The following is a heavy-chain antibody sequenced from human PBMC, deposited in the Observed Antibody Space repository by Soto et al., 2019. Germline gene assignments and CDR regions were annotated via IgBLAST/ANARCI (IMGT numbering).Heavy chain of an antibody. V-gene: IGHV3-7*03. CDR2: IKQDGSEK. CDR1: GFTFSSYW. CDR3: AKAAGSGWFHDAFDI. Sequence: RLSCAAYGFTFSSYWMSWVREAPGKGLEWMANIKQDGSEKYYVDTVKGRFTISRENAKISLRLQMNSLRAEDTALYYCAKAAGSGWFHDAFDIWGQGTMVTVSS. D-gene: IGHD6-19*01. J-gene: IGHJ3*02.